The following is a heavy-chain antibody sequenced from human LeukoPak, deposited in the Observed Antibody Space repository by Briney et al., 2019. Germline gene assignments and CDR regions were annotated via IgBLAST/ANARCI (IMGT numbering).Heavy chain of an antibody. CDR2: ISGSGVST. V-gene: IGHV3-23*01. D-gene: IGHD3-22*01. Sequence: GGSLRLSCAASGFTFSSYAMSWVRQAPGKGLEWVSAISGSGVSTYYADSVKGRFTISRDNSKNTLYLQMNSLRAEDTAVYYCARARNNYDSSGYSALDYWGQGTLVTVSS. J-gene: IGHJ4*02. CDR1: GFTFSSYA. CDR3: ARARNNYDSSGYSALDY.